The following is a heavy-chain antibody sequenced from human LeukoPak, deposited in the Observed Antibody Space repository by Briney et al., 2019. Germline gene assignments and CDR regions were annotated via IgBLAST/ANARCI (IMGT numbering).Heavy chain of an antibody. D-gene: IGHD3-10*01. CDR1: GGSISSGSYY. CDR2: MYTSGST. J-gene: IGHJ5*02. V-gene: IGHV4-61*02. Sequence: PSQTLSLTCTVSGGSISSGSYYWSWIRQPAGQGLEYIGRMYTSGSTNYNPSLKSRVTMSVDTSKNQFSLKLSSVTAADTAVYYCARVGVTMVRGVIPNWFDPWGQGTLVTVSS. CDR3: ARVGVTMVRGVIPNWFDP.